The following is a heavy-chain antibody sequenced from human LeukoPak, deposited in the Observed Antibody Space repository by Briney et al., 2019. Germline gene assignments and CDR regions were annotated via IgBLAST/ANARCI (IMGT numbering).Heavy chain of an antibody. Sequence: PGGSLRLPCVASGFTFSSTTMGWVRQAPGRGLEWVSSITAIDGRTYYADSVKGRFTISRDNSKNTLYLQMNSLRAEDTAVYYCASLARTSGDYWGQGTLVTVSS. CDR3: ASLARTSGDY. CDR1: GFTFSSTT. V-gene: IGHV3-23*01. J-gene: IGHJ4*02. CDR2: ITAIDGRT. D-gene: IGHD2-2*01.